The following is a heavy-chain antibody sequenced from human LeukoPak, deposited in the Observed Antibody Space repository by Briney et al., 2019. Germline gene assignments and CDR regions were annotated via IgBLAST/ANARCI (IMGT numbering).Heavy chain of an antibody. V-gene: IGHV4-34*01. J-gene: IGHJ4*02. Sequence: SETLSLTCAVYGGSFSGYYWSWIRQPPGKGLEWLGEINHSGSTNYNPSLKSRVTISVDTSKNQFSLKLSPVTAADTAVYYCARRTPHFCGGDCYRTYYFDYWGQGTLVTVSS. CDR3: ARRTPHFCGGDCYRTYYFDY. D-gene: IGHD2-21*02. CDR2: INHSGST. CDR1: GGSFSGYY.